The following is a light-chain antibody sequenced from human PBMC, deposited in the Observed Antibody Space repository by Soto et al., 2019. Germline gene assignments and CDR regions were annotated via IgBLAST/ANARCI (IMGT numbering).Light chain of an antibody. J-gene: IGLJ2*01. CDR1: SSDVGGYNY. Sequence: QSALSQPASVSGSPGQSITISCTGTSSDVGGYNYVSWYQQHPGKAPKVMIYDVRKRPSGISNRFSGSKSGNTASLTISGLQVEDEADYYCSSYRSGSTRVVFGGGTKLTVL. CDR3: SSYRSGSTRVV. V-gene: IGLV2-14*03. CDR2: DVR.